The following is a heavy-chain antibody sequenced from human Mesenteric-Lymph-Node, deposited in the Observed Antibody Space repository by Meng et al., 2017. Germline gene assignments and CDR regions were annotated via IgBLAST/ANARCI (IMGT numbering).Heavy chain of an antibody. CDR3: AGGRIAVAGTSDYYYYGMDV. CDR2: INPTSHT. Sequence: ASVKVSCKASGYTFTSYGISWVRQAAGQGLEWRGNINPTSHTSYAQKFHGRGTMTMDTSKSTVHMELSSLRSEDTAVYYCAGGRIAVAGTSDYYYYGMDVWGQGTTVTVSS. J-gene: IGHJ6*02. CDR1: GYTFTSYG. D-gene: IGHD6-19*01. V-gene: IGHV1-18*01.